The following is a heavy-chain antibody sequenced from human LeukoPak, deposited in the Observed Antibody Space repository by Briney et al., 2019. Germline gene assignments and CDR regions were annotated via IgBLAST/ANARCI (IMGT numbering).Heavy chain of an antibody. Sequence: GGSLRLSCTASGFTFGDYAMSWVRQAPGEGRWWVGFIRSKAYGGTTEYAASVKGRFTISRDDSKSIAYLQMNSLKTEDTAVYYCTTTYGDYLGYWGQGTLVTVSS. CDR1: GFTFGDYA. J-gene: IGHJ4*02. CDR3: TTTYGDYLGY. D-gene: IGHD4-17*01. CDR2: IRSKAYGGTT. V-gene: IGHV3-49*04.